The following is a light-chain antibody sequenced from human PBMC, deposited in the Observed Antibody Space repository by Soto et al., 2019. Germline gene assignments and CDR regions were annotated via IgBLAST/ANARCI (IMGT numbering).Light chain of an antibody. CDR2: SNN. CDR3: AAWDGSLNGPV. V-gene: IGLV1-44*01. CDR1: SSNIGSNT. Sequence: QSVLTQPPSASGTPGQRVSISCSGSSSNIGSNTIHWYQQLPGTAPKLLIDSNNQRPSGVPDRFSGSMSGTSASLAISGLQSEDEAHYYCAAWDGSLNGPVFGGGTKLTVL. J-gene: IGLJ3*02.